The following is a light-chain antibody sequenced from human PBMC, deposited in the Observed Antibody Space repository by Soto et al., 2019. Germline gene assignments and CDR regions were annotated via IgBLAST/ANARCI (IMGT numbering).Light chain of an antibody. V-gene: IGLV1-40*01. CDR3: QSYDRSLSGSFV. CDR2: ENI. CDR1: RSNIGAGYD. Sequence: QSVLTQPPSVSGAPGQRVTISCSGSRSNIGAGYDVHWYQQLPGTAPKLLIYENINRPSGVPDRFSGSKSGTSASLAITGLQVEDEADYYCQSYDRSLSGSFVFGTGTKLTVL. J-gene: IGLJ1*01.